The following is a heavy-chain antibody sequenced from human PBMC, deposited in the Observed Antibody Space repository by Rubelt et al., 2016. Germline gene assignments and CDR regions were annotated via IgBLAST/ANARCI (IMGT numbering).Heavy chain of an antibody. J-gene: IGHJ6*02. CDR3: ARDNPGYGMDV. V-gene: IGHV3-13*04. D-gene: IGHD1-14*01. CDR2: IGTTGDT. Sequence: DVQLEESGGGLVQPGGSLRLSCAASGFTFSSYDIHWVRRAAGRGLEWVSAIGTTGDTFYPGSVKGRFTISRENAKNSLYLEMNSLRGGDTAVYYCARDNPGYGMDVWGQGTTVTVSS. CDR1: GFTFSSYD.